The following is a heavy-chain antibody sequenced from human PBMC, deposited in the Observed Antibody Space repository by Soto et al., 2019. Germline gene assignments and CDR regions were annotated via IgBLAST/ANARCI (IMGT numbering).Heavy chain of an antibody. J-gene: IGHJ4*02. V-gene: IGHV3-73*01. Sequence: GGSLRLSCAASGFTFSNAWMSWVRQAPGKGLEWIGRIRSKANSYATAYAASVKGRFTISRDDSKNTAYLQMNSLKTEDTAVYYCTRPNRSWGQGTLVTVSS. CDR3: TRPNRS. CDR1: GFTFSNAW. CDR2: IRSKANSYAT.